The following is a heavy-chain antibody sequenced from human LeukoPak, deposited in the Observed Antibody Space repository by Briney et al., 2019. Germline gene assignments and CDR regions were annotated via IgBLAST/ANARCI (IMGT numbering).Heavy chain of an antibody. J-gene: IGHJ4*02. CDR2: INAGNGNT. CDR3: ARYCSSTSCYQEFDY. Sequence: GASVKVSCKASGYTFTSYAMHWVRQAPGQRLEWMGWINAGNGNTKYSQKFQGRVTITRDTSASTAYMELSSLRSEDTAVYYCARYCSSTSCYQEFDYWGQGTLVTVSS. V-gene: IGHV1-3*01. CDR1: GYTFTSYA. D-gene: IGHD2-2*01.